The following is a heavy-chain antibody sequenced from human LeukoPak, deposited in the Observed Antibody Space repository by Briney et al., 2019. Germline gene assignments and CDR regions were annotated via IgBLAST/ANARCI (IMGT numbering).Heavy chain of an antibody. V-gene: IGHV1-69*04. Sequence: GASVKVSCKASGGTFSSYAISWVRQAPGQGLEWIGRIIPILGIANYAQKFQGRVTITADKSTSTAYMELSSLRSEDTAVYYCARDQPPEYDFWETGYYGMDVWGQGTTVTVSS. CDR2: IIPILGIA. CDR3: ARDQPPEYDFWETGYYGMDV. CDR1: GGTFSSYA. J-gene: IGHJ6*02. D-gene: IGHD3-3*01.